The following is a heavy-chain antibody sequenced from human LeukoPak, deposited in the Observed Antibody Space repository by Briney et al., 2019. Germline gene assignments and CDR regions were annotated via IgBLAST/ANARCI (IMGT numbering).Heavy chain of an antibody. J-gene: IGHJ6*03. CDR2: IIPIFGTA. Sequence: EASVKVSCKASGGTFSSYAISWVRQAPGQGLEWMGGIIPIFGTANYAQKFQGRVTITTDESTSTAYMELSSLRSEDTAVYYCARVPMVRGVTTPYYMDVWGKGTTVTVSS. CDR1: GGTFSSYA. CDR3: ARVPMVRGVTTPYYMDV. V-gene: IGHV1-69*05. D-gene: IGHD3-10*01.